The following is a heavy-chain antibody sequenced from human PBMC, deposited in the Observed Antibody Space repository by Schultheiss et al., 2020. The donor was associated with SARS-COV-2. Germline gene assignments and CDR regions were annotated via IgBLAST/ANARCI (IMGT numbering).Heavy chain of an antibody. D-gene: IGHD6-13*01. CDR2: ISYDGSNK. CDR1: GFTFSSYS. V-gene: IGHV3-30*18. J-gene: IGHJ4*02. Sequence: GGSLRLSCAASGFTFSSYSMNWVRQAPGKGLEWVAVISYDGSNKYYADSVKGRFTISRDNSNNTLYLQMNSLRAEDTAIYFCAKDYAAAAHFDYWGQGTLVTVSS. CDR3: AKDYAAAAHFDY.